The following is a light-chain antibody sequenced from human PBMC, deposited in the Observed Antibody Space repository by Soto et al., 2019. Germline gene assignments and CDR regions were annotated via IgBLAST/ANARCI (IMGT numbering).Light chain of an antibody. V-gene: IGLV1-40*01. CDR3: QYYDSRLGGYVV. CDR1: SSNIGAGYD. Sequence: QSVLTQPPSVSGAPGQRVTISCTGSSSNIGAGYDVHWYQQLPGTAPKLLIYGNSNRPSGVPDRFSGSKSGTSAPLAITGVRVEEEAGYCRQYYDSRLGGYVVFGGGTQLTVL. J-gene: IGLJ2*01. CDR2: GNS.